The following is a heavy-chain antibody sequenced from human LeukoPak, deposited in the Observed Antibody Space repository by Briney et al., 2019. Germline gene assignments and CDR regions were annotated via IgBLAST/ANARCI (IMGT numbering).Heavy chain of an antibody. CDR2: ISFDASNT. CDR3: ARATSYYDNSASGY. J-gene: IGHJ4*02. V-gene: IGHV3-30*03. Sequence: GKSLRLSCAASGFTFNVYGMRWVRQAPGKGLEWLTFISFDASNTYYADSVKGRFTISRDNSKYTVNLQMSSLSADDMAVYFCARATSYYDNSASGYWGQGTLVTVSS. CDR1: GFTFNVYG. D-gene: IGHD3-16*01.